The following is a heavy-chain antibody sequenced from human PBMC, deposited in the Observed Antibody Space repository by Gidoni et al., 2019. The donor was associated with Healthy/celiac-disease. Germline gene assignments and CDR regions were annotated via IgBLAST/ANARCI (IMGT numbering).Heavy chain of an antibody. CDR3: AKETDSSSWRVYGMDV. J-gene: IGHJ6*02. CDR1: GFTFSSYG. D-gene: IGHD6-13*01. Sequence: QVQLVESGGGVVQPGRSLRLSCAASGFTFSSYGMHWVRQAPGKGLEWVAVISYDGSNKYYADSVKGRFTISRDNSKNTLYLQMNSLRAEDTAVYYCAKETDSSSWRVYGMDVWGQGTTVTVSS. V-gene: IGHV3-30*18. CDR2: ISYDGSNK.